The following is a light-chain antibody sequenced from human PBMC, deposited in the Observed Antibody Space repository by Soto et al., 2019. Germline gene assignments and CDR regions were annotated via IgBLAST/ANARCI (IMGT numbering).Light chain of an antibody. V-gene: IGKV1-5*01. J-gene: IGKJ1*01. Sequence: ILMTQSPSTLSGSVGDRVTITCRASQTISSWLAWYQQKPGKAPKLLIYDASSLEGGVPSRFSASGSEMEFTLTITRLQPDDFAIYHCQQYHAFPWTFGQGTKVDIK. CDR1: QTISSW. CDR3: QQYHAFPWT. CDR2: DAS.